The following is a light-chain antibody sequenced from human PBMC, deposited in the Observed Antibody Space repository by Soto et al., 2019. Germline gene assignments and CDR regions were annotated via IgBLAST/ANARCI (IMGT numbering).Light chain of an antibody. V-gene: IGKV1-5*01. Sequence: DIQMTQSPSPLSASVGDRVTITCRASQSISSWLAWYQQKPGKAPKLLIYDASSLESGVPSRFSGSGSGTEFTLTISSLQPDDFATYYCQQYPGAFGQGTKVEIK. CDR1: QSISSW. J-gene: IGKJ1*01. CDR2: DAS. CDR3: QQYPGA.